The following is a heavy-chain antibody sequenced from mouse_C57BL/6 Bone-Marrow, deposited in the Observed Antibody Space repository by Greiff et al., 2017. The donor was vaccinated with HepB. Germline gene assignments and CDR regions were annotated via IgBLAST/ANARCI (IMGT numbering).Heavy chain of an antibody. CDR2: ISGSGGNT. D-gene: IGHD3-2*02. V-gene: IGHV5-9*01. Sequence: EVHLVESGGGLVKPGGSLKLSCAASGFTFSSYTMSWVRQTPEKRLEWVATISGSGGNTYYPDSVKGRFTISRDNAKNTLYLQMSSLRSEDTALYYSARHKTAQATHHYYAMDYWGLGTSVTVSS. CDR1: GFTFSSYT. J-gene: IGHJ4*01. CDR3: ARHKTAQATHHYYAMDY.